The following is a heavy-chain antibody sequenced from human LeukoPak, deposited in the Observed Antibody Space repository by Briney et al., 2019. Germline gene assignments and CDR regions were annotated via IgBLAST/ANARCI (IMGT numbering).Heavy chain of an antibody. Sequence: KPSETLSFTCTVSGGSISSYYWSWIRQPAGKGLEWIGRIYTSGSTNYNPSLKSRVTMSVDTSKNQFSLKLSSVTAADTAVYYCARDKGYGPYYYYYYMDVWGKGTTVTVSS. CDR1: GGSISSYY. CDR3: ARDKGYGPYYYYYYMDV. V-gene: IGHV4-4*07. D-gene: IGHD5-18*01. CDR2: IYTSGST. J-gene: IGHJ6*03.